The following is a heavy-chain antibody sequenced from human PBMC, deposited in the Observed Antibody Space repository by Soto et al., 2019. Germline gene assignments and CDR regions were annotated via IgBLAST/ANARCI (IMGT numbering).Heavy chain of an antibody. J-gene: IGHJ6*02. CDR2: ISGSGGST. D-gene: IGHD2-2*01. V-gene: IGHV3-23*01. CDR3: ARNPPAGYCSSTSCYAVVWDYYGMDV. Sequence: PGRSLRLSCAASGFTFSSYAMSWVRQAPGKGLEWVSAISGSGGSTYHADSVKGRFTISRDNSKNTLYLQMNSLRAEDTAVYYCARNPPAGYCSSTSCYAVVWDYYGMDVWGQGTTVTVSS. CDR1: GFTFSSYA.